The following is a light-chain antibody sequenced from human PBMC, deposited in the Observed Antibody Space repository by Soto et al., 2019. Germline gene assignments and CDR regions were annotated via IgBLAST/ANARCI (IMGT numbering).Light chain of an antibody. CDR2: GNS. J-gene: IGLJ3*02. CDR3: QSYDSLSGSRV. Sequence: QSVLTQPPSVSGAPGQRVTISCTGSSSNIGAGYDVHWYQQLPGAAPRLVIYGNSNRPSGVPDRFSASKSGTSASLAITGLQAEDEADYYCQSYDSLSGSRVFGGGTQLPS. V-gene: IGLV1-40*01. CDR1: SSNIGAGYD.